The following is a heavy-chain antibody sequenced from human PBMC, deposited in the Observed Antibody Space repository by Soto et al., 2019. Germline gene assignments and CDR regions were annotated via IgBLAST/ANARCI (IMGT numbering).Heavy chain of an antibody. CDR2: IYYSGST. CDR3: ARPEHYYDFDS. CDR1: GGSISNSAKY. V-gene: IGHV4-39*01. D-gene: IGHD3-10*01. J-gene: IGHJ4*02. Sequence: QLQLQESGPGLVKPSETLSLTCTVSGGSISNSAKYWGWIRQPPGKGLEWIGTIYYSGSTYYNPSFKGRVTLSVDTSKNQFSLRLSSVTAADTAVYYCARPEHYYDFDSWGQGMLVTVSS.